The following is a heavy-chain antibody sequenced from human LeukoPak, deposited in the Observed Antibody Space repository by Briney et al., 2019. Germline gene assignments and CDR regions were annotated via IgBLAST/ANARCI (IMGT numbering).Heavy chain of an antibody. Sequence: ASVKVSCKASGYTFISYGISWVRQAPGQGLEWMGWISANTGNTNYAQKLQGRVTMTTDKFTSTAYMELRSLRSDDTAVYYCVLGLYNTVTTAFDIWGQGTMVTVSS. D-gene: IGHD4-17*01. V-gene: IGHV1-18*01. CDR3: VLGLYNTVTTAFDI. J-gene: IGHJ3*02. CDR1: GYTFISYG. CDR2: ISANTGNT.